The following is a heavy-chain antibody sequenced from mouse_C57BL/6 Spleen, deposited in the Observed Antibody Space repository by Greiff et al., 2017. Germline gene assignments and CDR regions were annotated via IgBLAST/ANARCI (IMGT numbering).Heavy chain of an antibody. CDR1: GFSFNTYA. Sequence: EVMLVASGGGFVQPKGSLKLSCAASGFSFNTYAMHWVRQAPGKGLEWVARIRSKSNNYATYYADSVKDRFTISRDDSESMLYLQMNNLKTEDTAMYYCVRLGRGYFDYWGQGTTLTVSS. V-gene: IGHV10-1*01. CDR3: VRLGRGYFDY. CDR2: IRSKSNNYAT. J-gene: IGHJ2*01. D-gene: IGHD4-1*01.